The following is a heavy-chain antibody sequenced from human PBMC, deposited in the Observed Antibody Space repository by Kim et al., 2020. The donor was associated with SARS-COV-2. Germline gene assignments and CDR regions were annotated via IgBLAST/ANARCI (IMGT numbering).Heavy chain of an antibody. D-gene: IGHD2-2*01. CDR1: GFTFSSYA. CDR2: ISGSGGST. Sequence: GGSLRLSCAASGFTFSSYAMSWVRQAPGKGLEWVSAISGSGGSTYYADSVKGRFTISRDNSKNTLYLQMNSLRAEDTAVYYCARHSGYCSSTSCYGYYYYGMDVWGQGTTVTVSS. CDR3: ARHSGYCSSTSCYGYYYYGMDV. V-gene: IGHV3-23*01. J-gene: IGHJ6*02.